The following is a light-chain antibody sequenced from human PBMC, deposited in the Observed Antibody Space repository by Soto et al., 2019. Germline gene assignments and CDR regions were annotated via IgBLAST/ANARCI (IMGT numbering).Light chain of an antibody. CDR3: QQFDGSLYT. J-gene: IGKJ2*01. V-gene: IGKV3-20*01. CDR2: ATS. Sequence: EIVLTQSPGTLSLSPGERATLSCRASQSFSSSYLAWYQQKPGQAPRLLIYATSSRATGIPDRFSGSGSGTDFTLTISRLEPEDFAVYYCQQFDGSLYTFGQGTKVEIK. CDR1: QSFSSSY.